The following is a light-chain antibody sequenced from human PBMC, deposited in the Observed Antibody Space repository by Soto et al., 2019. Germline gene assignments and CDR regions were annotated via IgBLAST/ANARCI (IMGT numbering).Light chain of an antibody. J-gene: IGLJ1*01. CDR1: SSSVGNNF. CDR2: ENN. V-gene: IGLV1-51*01. CDR3: GAWDSSLTAFV. Sequence: QSVLTQPPSVSAAPGQKVIISCSGSSSSVGNNFVSWFQQLPGTAPKLLIYENNQRPSGIPDRFSGSKSGTSAILGIAGLQTGDEADYYCGAWDSSLTAFVFGTGTKLTVL.